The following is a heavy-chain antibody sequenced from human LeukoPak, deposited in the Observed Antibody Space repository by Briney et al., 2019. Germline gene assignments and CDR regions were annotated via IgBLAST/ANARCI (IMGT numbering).Heavy chain of an antibody. D-gene: IGHD3-22*01. V-gene: IGHV3-21*01. CDR3: ARDPSSLYYDSRLYWFDT. CDR2: ISSSSSYI. CDR1: GFTFSSYN. J-gene: IGHJ5*02. Sequence: GGSLRLSCAASGFTFSSYNINWVRQAPGKGLEWVSSISSSSSYIYYADSVKGRFTISRDNAKNSLYLQMNSLRAEDTAVYYCARDPSSLYYDSRLYWFDTWGQGTLVTVSS.